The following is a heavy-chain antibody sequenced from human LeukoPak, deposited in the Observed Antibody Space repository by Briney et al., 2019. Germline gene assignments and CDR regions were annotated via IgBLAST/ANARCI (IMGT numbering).Heavy chain of an antibody. J-gene: IGHJ4*02. CDR3: ASHAGDLFTGFDY. Sequence: SETLSLTCTASGGSISSSNYYWGWIRQPPGKGLEWIGSIYYSGSTYYNPSLKSRVTISVDTSKNQFSLKLSSVTAADTAVYYCASHAGDLFTGFDYWGQGTLVTVSS. CDR1: GGSISSSNYY. CDR2: IYYSGST. V-gene: IGHV4-39*01. D-gene: IGHD3-9*01.